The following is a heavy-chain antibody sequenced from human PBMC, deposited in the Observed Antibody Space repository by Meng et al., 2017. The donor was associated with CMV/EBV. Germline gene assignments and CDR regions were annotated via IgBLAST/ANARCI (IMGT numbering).Heavy chain of an antibody. CDR3: TREQLVRI. CDR2: IRSKAYGGTT. Sequence: GESLKISCTASGFTFGDYAMSWVRQAPGKGLEWVGFIRSKAYGGTTEYAASVQGRFTISRDDSKSIAYLQMNSLKTEDTAVYYCTREQLVRIWGQGTLVTVSS. CDR1: GFTFGDYA. V-gene: IGHV3-49*04. J-gene: IGHJ4*02. D-gene: IGHD6-6*01.